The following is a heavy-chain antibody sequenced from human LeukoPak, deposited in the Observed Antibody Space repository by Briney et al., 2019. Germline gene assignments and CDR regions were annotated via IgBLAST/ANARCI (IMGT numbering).Heavy chain of an antibody. CDR2: ISDYP. V-gene: IGHV3-23*01. J-gene: IGHJ4*02. Sequence: GGSLRLSCVASGFSFNTFALTWVRQAPGKGLEWVSTISDYPHYADSVKGRFTISRDNSKNTLYLQMNSLRAEDTAVYYCAKDRVFGVLYFDYWGQGTLVTVSS. D-gene: IGHD3-3*01. CDR1: GFSFNTFA. CDR3: AKDRVFGVLYFDY.